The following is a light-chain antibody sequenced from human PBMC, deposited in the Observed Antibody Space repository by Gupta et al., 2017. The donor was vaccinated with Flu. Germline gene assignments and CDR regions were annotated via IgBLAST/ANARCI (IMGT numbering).Light chain of an antibody. V-gene: IGKV2-28*01. Sequence: DILMTQSPLSLPVTPGEPASISCRSSQSLLHSNGYNYLDWYLQKPGQSPQLLIFLGSNRASAVPDRLTGSPSGTDFTLKIRIVVAEHVGVYYCILSAETPRTLGPGTKLELK. J-gene: IGKJ1*01. CDR1: QSLLHSNGYNY. CDR3: ILSAETPRT. CDR2: LGS.